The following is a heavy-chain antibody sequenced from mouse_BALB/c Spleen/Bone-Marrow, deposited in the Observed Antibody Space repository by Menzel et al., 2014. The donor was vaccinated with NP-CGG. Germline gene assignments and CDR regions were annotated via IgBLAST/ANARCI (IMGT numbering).Heavy chain of an antibody. J-gene: IGHJ4*01. CDR3: TRRGLYYGYAMDY. CDR1: GYSITSGYS. CDR2: IHYSGST. D-gene: IGHD1-1*02. Sequence: EVKLQESGPDLVKPSQSLSLPCTVTGYSITSGYSWRWIRQFPGNKPEWMGYIHYSGSTNYNPSLKSRISITRGTSKNQFFLQLNSVTTEDTATYYCTRRGLYYGYAMDYWGQGTSVTVSS. V-gene: IGHV3-1*02.